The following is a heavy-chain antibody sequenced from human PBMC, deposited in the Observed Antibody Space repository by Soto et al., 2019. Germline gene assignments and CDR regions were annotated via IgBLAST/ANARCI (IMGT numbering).Heavy chain of an antibody. D-gene: IGHD2-21*01. CDR2: NSGNGGST. CDR3: AKDLNSRDRY. J-gene: IGHJ4*01. CDR1: GFTFSSYA. V-gene: IGHV3-23*01. Sequence: PGGYLRLSCAASGFTFSSYAMSWVRKAPGKELERDSANSGNGGSTYYEESVKGRFTISRDNSKNTLYLQMNSLRAEDTSVYYCAKDLNSRDRYWGHGTRDTVSS.